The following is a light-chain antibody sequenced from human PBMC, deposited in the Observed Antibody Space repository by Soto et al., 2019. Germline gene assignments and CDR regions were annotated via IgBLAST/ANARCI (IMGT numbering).Light chain of an antibody. CDR3: SAYAGRNNVV. J-gene: IGLJ2*01. V-gene: IGLV2-8*01. Sequence: QSALTQPASVSGSPGQSITISCTGTYSDVGSYNLVSWYQHHPGKAPKLMLYEVSKRPSGVPDRVSGSKSGNTASLTVSGLQAEDEADYYCSAYAGRNNVVFGGGTKVTVL. CDR1: YSDVGSYNL. CDR2: EVS.